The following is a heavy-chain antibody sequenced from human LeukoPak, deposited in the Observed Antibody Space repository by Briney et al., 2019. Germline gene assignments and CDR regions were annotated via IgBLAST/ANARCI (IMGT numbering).Heavy chain of an antibody. CDR2: IYYSGST. Sequence: SETLSLTCTVSGGSISSYYWSWIRQPPGKGLEWIGYIYYSGSTNYNPSLKSRVTISVDTSKNQFSLKLSSVTAADTAVYYCARGPSNLGYYDGSGYYYPFDYWGQGTLVTVSS. CDR3: ARGPSNLGYYDGSGYYYPFDY. CDR1: GGSISSYY. J-gene: IGHJ4*02. D-gene: IGHD3-22*01. V-gene: IGHV4-59*01.